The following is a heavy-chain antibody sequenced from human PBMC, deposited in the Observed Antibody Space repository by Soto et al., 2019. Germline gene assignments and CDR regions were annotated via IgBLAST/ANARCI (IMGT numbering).Heavy chain of an antibody. CDR3: AREAYGPFGYYGMDV. CDR1: GGTFSSYA. J-gene: IGHJ6*02. D-gene: IGHD3-10*01. V-gene: IGHV1-69*13. CDR2: IIPIFGTA. Sequence: GASVKVSCKASGGTFSSYAISWVRQAPGQGLEWMGGIIPIFGTANYAQKFQGRVTITADESTSTAYMELSSLRSEDTAVYYCAREAYGPFGYYGMDVWGQGTTVTVSS.